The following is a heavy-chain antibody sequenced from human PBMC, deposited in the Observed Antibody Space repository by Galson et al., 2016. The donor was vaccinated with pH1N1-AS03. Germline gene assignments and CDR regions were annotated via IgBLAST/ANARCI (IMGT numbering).Heavy chain of an antibody. D-gene: IGHD6-6*01. J-gene: IGHJ4*02. Sequence: SLRLSCAASGFTFNSYWMSWVRQAPGKGPEWVAHINQDGSEKYYVDSVKGRFTISRDNAENSLYLQMNSLRAEDTAGYYCASAPRGSGSSYYFDYWGQGTLVTVSS. CDR1: GFTFNSYW. V-gene: IGHV3-7*03. CDR2: INQDGSEK. CDR3: ASAPRGSGSSYYFDY.